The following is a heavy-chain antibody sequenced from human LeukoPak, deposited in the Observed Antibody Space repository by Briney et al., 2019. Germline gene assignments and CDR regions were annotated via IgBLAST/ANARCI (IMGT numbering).Heavy chain of an antibody. CDR1: GGSISSYY. V-gene: IGHV4-59*01. D-gene: IGHD1-26*01. J-gene: IGHJ4*02. Sequence: PSETLSLTCTVSGGSISSYYWTWIRQPPGKGLEWIGYIYYTGSTNYNPSLKSRVTISVDTSKNQFSLKLSSVSAADTAMYYCARESGTCYGLWGQGTLVTVSS. CDR3: ARESGTCYGL. CDR2: IYYTGST.